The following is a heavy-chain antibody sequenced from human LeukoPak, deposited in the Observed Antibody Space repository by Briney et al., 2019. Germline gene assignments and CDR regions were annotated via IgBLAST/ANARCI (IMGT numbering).Heavy chain of an antibody. CDR3: ARSSGWLIDY. Sequence: GGSLRLSCAASEFTFSNYGINWVRQAPGKGLEWVSYISSSGSTIYYADSVKGRVTISRDNAKNSLYLQMNSLRAEDTAVYYCARSSGWLIDYWGQGTLVTVSS. J-gene: IGHJ4*02. V-gene: IGHV3-48*03. CDR2: ISSSGSTI. CDR1: EFTFSNYG. D-gene: IGHD6-19*01.